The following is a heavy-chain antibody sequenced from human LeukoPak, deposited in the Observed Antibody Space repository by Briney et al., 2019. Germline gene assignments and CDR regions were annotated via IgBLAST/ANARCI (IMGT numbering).Heavy chain of an antibody. Sequence: GGSLRLSCAASGFSVSTSYMSWVRQAPGKGLEWVSVIYVGGSTNYADSVKGRFTISRDNSKNTLYLQMNSLRAEDTAVYYCAKSAGYCSSTSCYHFDYWGQGTLVTVSS. CDR3: AKSAGYCSSTSCYHFDY. CDR2: IYVGGST. D-gene: IGHD2-2*01. J-gene: IGHJ4*02. V-gene: IGHV3-53*01. CDR1: GFSVSTSY.